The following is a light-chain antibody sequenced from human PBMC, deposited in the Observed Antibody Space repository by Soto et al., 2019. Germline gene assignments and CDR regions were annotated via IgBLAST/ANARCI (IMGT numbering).Light chain of an antibody. V-gene: IGKV1-5*03. Sequence: DVQMTQSPSTLSASVGDRVTITCRASQSISTWLAWYQQKPGRAPKLLIYKASSLESGVPSRFRGSASGTEFTLTINSLQPDDLGTYYCQQYNNYPLTFGGGTKVEIK. CDR1: QSISTW. CDR2: KAS. J-gene: IGKJ4*01. CDR3: QQYNNYPLT.